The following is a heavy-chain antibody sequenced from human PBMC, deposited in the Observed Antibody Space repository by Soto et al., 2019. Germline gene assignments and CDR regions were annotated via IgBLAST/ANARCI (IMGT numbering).Heavy chain of an antibody. Sequence: ASVKVSCKASGYTFTGYYMHWVRQAPGQGLEWMGWINPNSGGTNYAQKFQGRVTMTRDTSISTAYMELSRLRSDDTAVYYCARDMGELLRYYYYGMDVWGQGTTVTVSS. J-gene: IGHJ6*02. CDR2: INPNSGGT. CDR1: GYTFTGYY. V-gene: IGHV1-2*02. D-gene: IGHD1-26*01. CDR3: ARDMGELLRYYYYGMDV.